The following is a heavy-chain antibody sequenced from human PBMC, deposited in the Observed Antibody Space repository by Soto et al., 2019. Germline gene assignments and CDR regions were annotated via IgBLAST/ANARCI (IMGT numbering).Heavy chain of an antibody. CDR2: ISYDGSNK. J-gene: IGHJ4*02. Sequence: QVQLVESGGGVVQPGRSLRLSCAASGFTFSSYAMHWVRQAPGKGLEWVAVISYDGSNKYYADSVKGRFTISRDNSKNTLYLQMNSLRAEDTAVYYCARDTQGEQQLALDYWGQGTLVTVSS. D-gene: IGHD6-13*01. V-gene: IGHV3-30-3*01. CDR3: ARDTQGEQQLALDY. CDR1: GFTFSSYA.